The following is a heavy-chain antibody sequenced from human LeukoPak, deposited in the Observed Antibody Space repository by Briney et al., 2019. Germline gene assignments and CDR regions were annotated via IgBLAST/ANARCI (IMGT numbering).Heavy chain of an antibody. CDR3: ASPLKYCSSTSCPFDY. Sequence: SVKVSCKASGGTFSSYAISWVRQAPGQGLEWMGGIIPIFGTANYAQKFQDRVTITADKSTSTAYMELSSLRSEDTAVYYCASPLKYCSSTSCPFDYWGQGTLVTVSS. CDR1: GGTFSSYA. V-gene: IGHV1-69*06. D-gene: IGHD2-2*01. J-gene: IGHJ4*02. CDR2: IIPIFGTA.